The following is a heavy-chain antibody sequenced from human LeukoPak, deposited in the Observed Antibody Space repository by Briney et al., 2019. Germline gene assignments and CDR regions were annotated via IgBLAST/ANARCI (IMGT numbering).Heavy chain of an antibody. V-gene: IGHV1-2*02. D-gene: IGHD3-22*01. CDR2: INPNSGGT. J-gene: IGHJ4*02. CDR1: GYTFTVYF. Sequence: ASVKVYYKPSGYTFTVYFMHWVRQAPGQGLEWMGWINPNSGGTNYAQKFQGRVTMTRDTSISTAYMELSRLRSDDTAVYYCARAFDYDSSGCYFDYWGQGTLVTVSS. CDR3: ARAFDYDSSGCYFDY.